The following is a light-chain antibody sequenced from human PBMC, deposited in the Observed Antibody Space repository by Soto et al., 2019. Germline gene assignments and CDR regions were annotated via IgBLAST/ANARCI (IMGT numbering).Light chain of an antibody. CDR3: QQYNNWPPVT. CDR2: GAS. J-gene: IGKJ1*01. V-gene: IGKV3-15*01. Sequence: EIVMTQSLATLSVSTGERATLSCRASQSVSSNLAWYQQKPGQAPRLLIYGASTRATGIPARFSGSGSGTEFTLTISSLQSEDFAVYYCQQYNNWPPVTFGQGTKVDIK. CDR1: QSVSSN.